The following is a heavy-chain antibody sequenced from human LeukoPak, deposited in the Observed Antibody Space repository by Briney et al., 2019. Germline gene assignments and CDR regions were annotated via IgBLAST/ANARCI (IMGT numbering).Heavy chain of an antibody. V-gene: IGHV3-30*18. CDR2: ISYDGSNK. CDR1: RFAFSDFD. CDR3: AKVQAAAGIDY. J-gene: IGHJ4*02. D-gene: IGHD6-13*01. Sequence: GGSLRLSCAASRFAFSDFDKIWVRQAPGKGLEWVAVISYDGSNKYYADSVKGRFTISRDNSKNTLYLQMNSLRAEDTAVYYCAKVQAAAGIDYWGQGTLVTVSS.